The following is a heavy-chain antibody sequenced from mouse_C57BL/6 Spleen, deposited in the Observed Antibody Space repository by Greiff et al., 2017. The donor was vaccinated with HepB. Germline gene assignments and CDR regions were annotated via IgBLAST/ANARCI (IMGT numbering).Heavy chain of an antibody. D-gene: IGHD1-2*01. CDR1: GFTFSSYG. CDR3: ARTGYGPYYFDY. J-gene: IGHJ2*01. CDR2: ISSGGSYT. V-gene: IGHV5-6*01. Sequence: VQLKQSGGDLVKPGGSLKLSCAASGFTFSSYGMSWVRQTPDKRLEWVATISSGGSYTYYPDSVKGRFTISRDNAKNTLYLQMSSLKSEDTAMYYCARTGYGPYYFDYWGQGTTLTVSS.